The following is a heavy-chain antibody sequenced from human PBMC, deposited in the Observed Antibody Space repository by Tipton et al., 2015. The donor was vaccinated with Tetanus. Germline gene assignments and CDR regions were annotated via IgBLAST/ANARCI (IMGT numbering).Heavy chain of an antibody. V-gene: IGHV3-23*01. D-gene: IGHD5-24*01. CDR2: ISGSGART. Sequence: LSLTCAASGFTFPKFPMSWVRQAPGKGLEWVSAISGSGARTSYADSVKGRFTISRDNAKNSLYLLMDSLRAEDTAVYYCARGIADGYNRRLDYWGQGLRVAVS. CDR1: GFTFPKFP. CDR3: ARGIADGYNRRLDY. J-gene: IGHJ4*02.